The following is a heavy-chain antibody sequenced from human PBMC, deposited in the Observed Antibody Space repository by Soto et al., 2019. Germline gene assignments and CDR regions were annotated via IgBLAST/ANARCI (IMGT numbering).Heavy chain of an antibody. CDR1: GGSISSGDYS. D-gene: IGHD3-10*01. Sequence: QLQLQESGSGLVKPSQTLSLTCTVSGGSISSGDYSWNWIRQPPGKGLEWIGYVFRSGSTYYSPSLKSRVTISVDGSKNQFSLKLTSVTAADTGVYYCARGSYGAGSDYWGQGTLVTVSS. J-gene: IGHJ4*02. CDR3: ARGSYGAGSDY. V-gene: IGHV4-30-2*01. CDR2: VFRSGST.